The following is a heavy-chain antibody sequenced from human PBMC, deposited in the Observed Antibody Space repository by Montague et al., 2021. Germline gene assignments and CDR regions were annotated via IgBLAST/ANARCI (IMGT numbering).Heavy chain of an antibody. D-gene: IGHD2-15*01. V-gene: IGHV4-39*01. CDR2: IYYNGTT. J-gene: IGHJ5*02. CDR1: GGSISSASYY. CDR3: ARSLYCRGGSCYSGFDP. Sequence: SETLSPTCTVSGGSISSASYYWGWIRQPPGKGLEFIGVIYYNGTTYHNPSLKSRVTVSMDTSKNQFSLKLSSVTAADTAVYYCARSLYCRGGSCYSGFDPWGQGTLVTASS.